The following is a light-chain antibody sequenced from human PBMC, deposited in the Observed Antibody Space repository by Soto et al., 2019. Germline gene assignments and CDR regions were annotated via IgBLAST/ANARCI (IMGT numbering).Light chain of an antibody. CDR3: SSYTSSDTLV. J-gene: IGLJ1*01. Sequence: QSALTQPASVSGSPGQSIIISCTGTSSDVGGYNSVSWYQQHPGKAPKIMIYDVTTRPSGVPNRFSGSKSGNVASLTISGLHSEDEADYYCSSYTSSDTLVFGTGTKLTVL. CDR2: DVT. CDR1: SSDVGGYNS. V-gene: IGLV2-14*01.